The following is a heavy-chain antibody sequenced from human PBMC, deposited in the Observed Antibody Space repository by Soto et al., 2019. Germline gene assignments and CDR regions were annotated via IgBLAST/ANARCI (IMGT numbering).Heavy chain of an antibody. Sequence: SETLSLTSTVSGCPISSSNYFWGWIRQPPGKGMEWIGLKYYSGNTYYNQSHKRRVTLTVNTSKNQNSPKLSTETAADTAVYYCARVHGDYGSYYFDYWGQG. D-gene: IGHD4-17*01. CDR3: ARVHGDYGSYYFDY. J-gene: IGHJ4*02. CDR1: GCPISSSNYF. CDR2: KYYSGNT. V-gene: IGHV4-39*07.